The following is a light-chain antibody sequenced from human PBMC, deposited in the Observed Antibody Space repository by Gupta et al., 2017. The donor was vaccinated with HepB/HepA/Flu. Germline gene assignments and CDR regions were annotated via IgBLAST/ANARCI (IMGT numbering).Light chain of an antibody. CDR1: SSDVGGYNY. Sequence: QSALTQPASVSGSPGQSITISCTGTSSDVGGYNYVSWYQQHPGKAPKLMIYDVSNRPAGVSNRFSGSKSGNTASLTISGLQDEDEADYYCSSDTSSSTLVFGTGTKVTVL. V-gene: IGLV2-14*01. CDR3: SSDTSSSTLV. J-gene: IGLJ1*01. CDR2: DVS.